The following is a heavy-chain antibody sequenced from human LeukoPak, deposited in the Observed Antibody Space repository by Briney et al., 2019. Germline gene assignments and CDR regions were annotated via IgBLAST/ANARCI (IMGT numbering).Heavy chain of an antibody. V-gene: IGHV1-46*01. J-gene: IGHJ4*02. Sequence: ASVNVCCKASGYTFTSYYMHWVRQAPGQGLEWMGVINPSGGSTSYAQKFQGRVTMTRDTSTSTVYMELSSLRSEDTAVYYCASLSVAGSFDYWGQGTLVTVSS. CDR2: INPSGGST. D-gene: IGHD6-19*01. CDR1: GYTFTSYY. CDR3: ASLSVAGSFDY.